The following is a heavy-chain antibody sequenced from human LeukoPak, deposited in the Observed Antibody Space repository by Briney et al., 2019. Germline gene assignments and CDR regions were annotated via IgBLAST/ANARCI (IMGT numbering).Heavy chain of an antibody. CDR1: GYSISRAFH. CDR3: ARAGPFCSGGSCYFDS. V-gene: IGHV4-38-2*01. J-gene: IGHJ4*02. Sequence: SETLSLTCAVSGYSISRAFHWGWIRQSPGKGLECLGNIFHTGTTYYNPSLKSRLTISLDTSKNQFSLKLSSVTAADTAVYYCARAGPFCSGGSCYFDSRGQGTLVTVSS. CDR2: IFHTGTT. D-gene: IGHD2-15*01.